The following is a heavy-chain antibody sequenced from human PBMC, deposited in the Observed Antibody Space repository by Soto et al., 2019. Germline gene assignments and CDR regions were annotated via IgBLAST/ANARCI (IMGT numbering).Heavy chain of an antibody. D-gene: IGHD3-9*01. CDR1: GGSISTYY. Sequence: SETLSLTCIVSGGSISTYYWSWIRQPPGKGLEWIGYILYSGDTNYNPSLKSRVTISLDMSKKQVFMNLRFVTGADTAVYFCARGVRDTGYSYWFDPWGQGILVTVSS. J-gene: IGHJ5*02. CDR2: ILYSGDT. V-gene: IGHV4-59*12. CDR3: ARGVRDTGYSYWFDP.